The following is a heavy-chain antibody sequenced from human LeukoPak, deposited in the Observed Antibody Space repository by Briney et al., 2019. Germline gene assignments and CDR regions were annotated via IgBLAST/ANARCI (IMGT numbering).Heavy chain of an antibody. CDR1: GYTLTELS. V-gene: IGHV1-24*01. Sequence: GASVKVSCKVSGYTLTELSMHWVRQAPGKGLEWMGGFDPEDGETIYAQKFQGRVTMTRNTSISTAYMELSSLRSEDTAVYYCARVDKMTYYYDSSGYYYSGDAFDIWGQGTMVTVSS. CDR3: ARVDKMTYYYDSSGYYYSGDAFDI. J-gene: IGHJ3*02. CDR2: FDPEDGET. D-gene: IGHD3-22*01.